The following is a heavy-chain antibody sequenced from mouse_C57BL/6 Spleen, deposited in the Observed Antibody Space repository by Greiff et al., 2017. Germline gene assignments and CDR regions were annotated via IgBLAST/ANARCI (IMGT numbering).Heavy chain of an antibody. V-gene: IGHV1-19*01. CDR2: INPYNGGT. CDR3: ARGWGGYAMDY. CDR1: GYTFTDYY. J-gene: IGHJ4*01. D-gene: IGHD3-3*01. Sequence: EVQLQQSGPVLVKPGASVKMSCKASGYTFTDYYMNWVKQSHGKRLEWIGVINPYNGGTSYNQKFKGKATLTVDKSSSTAYMERNSLTSEDSAVYYCARGWGGYAMDYWGQGTSVTVSS.